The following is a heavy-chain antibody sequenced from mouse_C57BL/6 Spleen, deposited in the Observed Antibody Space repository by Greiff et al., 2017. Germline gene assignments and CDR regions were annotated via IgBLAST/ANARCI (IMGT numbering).Heavy chain of an antibody. CDR2: ISDGGSYT. V-gene: IGHV5-4*01. D-gene: IGHD2-4*01. CDR1: GFTFSSYA. J-gene: IGHJ3*01. CDR3: ARDYDYDGGVHFAY. Sequence: EVMLVESGGGLVKPGGSLKLSCAASGFTFSSYAMSWVRQTPEKRLEWVATISDGGSYTYYPDNVKGRFTISRDNAKNNLYLQMSHLKSEDTAMYYCARDYDYDGGVHFAYWGQGTLVTVSA.